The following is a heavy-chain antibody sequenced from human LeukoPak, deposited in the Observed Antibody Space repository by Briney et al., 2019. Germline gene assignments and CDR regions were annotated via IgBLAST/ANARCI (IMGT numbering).Heavy chain of an antibody. D-gene: IGHD5-18*01. CDR2: MHHSGSA. V-gene: IGHV4-59*12. CDR1: GGSISSYF. CDR3: ARAPDTAIPYYYMDV. J-gene: IGHJ6*03. Sequence: TETLSLTCTVSGGSISSYFWSWVRQSPGKGLEWIGFMHHSGSANSNPSLKSRVNISLDKSKNHFSLRVNSVVAADTAIYYCARAPDTAIPYYYMDVWGKGTTVTVSS.